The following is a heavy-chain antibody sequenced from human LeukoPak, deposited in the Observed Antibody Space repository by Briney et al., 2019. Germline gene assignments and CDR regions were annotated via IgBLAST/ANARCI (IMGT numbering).Heavy chain of an antibody. J-gene: IGHJ1*01. V-gene: IGHV1-69*13. CDR1: GGTFSSYA. Sequence: GASVKVSCKASGGTFSSYAISWVRQAPGQGLEWMGGIIPIFGTANYAQKFQGRVTITADESTSTAYMELSSLRSEDTAVYYCARGRTDSNYPGAEYFQHWGQGTLVTVSS. CDR2: IIPIFGTA. D-gene: IGHD4-11*01. CDR3: ARGRTDSNYPGAEYFQH.